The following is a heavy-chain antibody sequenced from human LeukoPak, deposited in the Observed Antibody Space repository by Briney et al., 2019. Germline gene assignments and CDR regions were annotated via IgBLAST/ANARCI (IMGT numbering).Heavy chain of an antibody. Sequence: GESLKVPWKGSGYSFTTFGIGWVRPMPGKGPEWMGFIYAGDSDPRYSPSFQGHVTISADKSISTAYLQWRSLKASDTAMYYCATNAYFDYWGQGTLVTVSS. V-gene: IGHV5-51*01. CDR3: ATNAYFDY. CDR1: GYSFTTFG. CDR2: IYAGDSDP. J-gene: IGHJ4*02.